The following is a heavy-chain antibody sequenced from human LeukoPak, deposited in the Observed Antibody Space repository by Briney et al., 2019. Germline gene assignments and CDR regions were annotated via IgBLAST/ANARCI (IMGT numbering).Heavy chain of an antibody. CDR1: GGSISSYY. J-gene: IGHJ4*02. Sequence: SETLSLTCTVSGGSISSYYWNWIRQPPGKGLEWIGYIYYSGSTNYNPSLKSRVSISVDTSKNQFSLRLTSVTAADTAVYYCARQTGSGLFILPGGQGKLVTVSS. V-gene: IGHV4-59*08. D-gene: IGHD3-10*01. CDR2: IYYSGST. CDR3: ARQTGSGLFILP.